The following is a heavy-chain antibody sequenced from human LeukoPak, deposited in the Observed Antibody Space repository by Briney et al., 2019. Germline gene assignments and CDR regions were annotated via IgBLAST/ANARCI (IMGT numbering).Heavy chain of an antibody. Sequence: GGSLRLSCAVSGLTFSSSWMHWVRQAPGKGPEWVAVISYDGSDRYYANFVKGRFTISRDNSKNTLFLQTNSMRPEDTAVYYCAKGVSRGVDPTGLEYWGQGTLVTVSS. J-gene: IGHJ4*02. D-gene: IGHD1-1*01. CDR1: GLTFSSSW. V-gene: IGHV3-30*18. CDR3: AKGVSRGVDPTGLEY. CDR2: ISYDGSDR.